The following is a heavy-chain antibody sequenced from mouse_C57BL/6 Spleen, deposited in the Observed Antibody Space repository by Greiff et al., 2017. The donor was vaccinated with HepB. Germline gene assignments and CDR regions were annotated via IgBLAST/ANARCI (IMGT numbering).Heavy chain of an antibody. V-gene: IGHV1-7*01. J-gene: IGHJ3*01. Sequence: QVQLQQSGAELAKPGASVKLSCKASGYTFTSYWMHWVKQRPGQGLDWIGYINPSSGYTKYNQKFKDKATLTAVKSSSTAYMQLSSLTYEDSAVYYCARNDFAYWGQGTLVTVSA. CDR3: ARNDFAY. CDR2: INPSSGYT. CDR1: GYTFTSYW. D-gene: IGHD2-12*01.